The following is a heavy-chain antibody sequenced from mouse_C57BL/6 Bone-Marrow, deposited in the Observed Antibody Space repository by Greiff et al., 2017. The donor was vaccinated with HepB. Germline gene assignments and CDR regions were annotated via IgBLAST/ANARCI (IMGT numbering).Heavy chain of an antibody. CDR3: ANSEGSWFAY. CDR1: GFTFSDYG. J-gene: IGHJ3*01. Sequence: EVMLVESGGGLVKPGASLKLSCAASGFTFSDYGMHWVRQAPEKGLEWVAYIGRGSSTIYYADTVKGRFTIARDNAKNTLFLQMTSLKSEDSAMSYCANSEGSWFAYWGQGTLVTVSA. CDR2: IGRGSSTI. V-gene: IGHV5-17*01.